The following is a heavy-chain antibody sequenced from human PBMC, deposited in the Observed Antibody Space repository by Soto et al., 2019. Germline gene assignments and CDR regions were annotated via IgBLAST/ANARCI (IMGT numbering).Heavy chain of an antibody. CDR1: GFTFSSSA. CDR3: AADPHLPRYFDYFSS. CDR2: IVVGSGNT. Sequence: GASVKVSCKASGFTFSSSAVQWVRQARVQRLEWIGWIVVGSGNTNYAQKFQERVTITRDMSTNTAYMELSSLRSEDTAVYYCAADPHLPRYFDYFSSWGQGTIVTLSS. V-gene: IGHV1-58*01. J-gene: IGHJ3*01. D-gene: IGHD3-9*01.